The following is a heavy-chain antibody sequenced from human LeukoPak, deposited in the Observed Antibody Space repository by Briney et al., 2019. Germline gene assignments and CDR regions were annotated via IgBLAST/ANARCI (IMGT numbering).Heavy chain of an antibody. J-gene: IGHJ4*02. D-gene: IGHD5-12*01. CDR3: VRVDKKFEDSGYRSFDW. CDR1: GFTFSIHW. CDR2: IKEDLTVK. Sequence: GGSLRLSCAASGFTFSIHWMSWVRQAPGKGLEWVANIKEDLTVKWYLDSVEGRFIISRDNVDNSLYLQMNSLRVDDTAVYYCVRVDKKFEDSGYRSFDWWGQGTLVSVSS. V-gene: IGHV3-7*01.